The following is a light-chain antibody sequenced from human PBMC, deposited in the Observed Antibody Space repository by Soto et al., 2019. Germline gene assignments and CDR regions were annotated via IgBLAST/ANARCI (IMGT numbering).Light chain of an antibody. CDR1: QSVSNN. CDR3: QQYNNWWT. V-gene: IGKV3-15*01. CDR2: GAS. J-gene: IGKJ1*01. Sequence: EVVMTQSPATLSVSPGERATLSCRASQSVSNNLAWYQQKPGQAPRLLIYGASTRANGIPARFSGSGSGTEFTLTISSLQSEDFAVYYCQQYNNWWTFGQGTKVEIK.